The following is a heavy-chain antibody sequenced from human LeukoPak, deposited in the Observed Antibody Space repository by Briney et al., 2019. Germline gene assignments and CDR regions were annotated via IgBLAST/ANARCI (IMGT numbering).Heavy chain of an antibody. CDR2: ISGSGGST. Sequence: GGSLRLSCAASGFTFSSYAMSWVRQAPGKGLEWVSAISGSGGSTHYADSVKGRFTISRDNSKNTLYLQMNSLRAEDTAVYYCAKDDLHDYGDYGGDYWGQGTLVTVSS. J-gene: IGHJ4*02. D-gene: IGHD4-17*01. CDR3: AKDDLHDYGDYGGDY. CDR1: GFTFSSYA. V-gene: IGHV3-23*01.